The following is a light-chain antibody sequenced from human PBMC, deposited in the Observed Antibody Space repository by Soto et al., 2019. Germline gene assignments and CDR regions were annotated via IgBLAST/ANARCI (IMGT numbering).Light chain of an antibody. J-gene: IGKJ4*02. CDR2: EAS. Sequence: EIVLTQSPATLSLSPGERATLSCRASQSVSSYLAWYQQKLGQAPRLLIYEASNRATGIPARFSGSGSGTDFTLTISSLAPEDVEVYYCPQRNNWAFGGGTKVEIK. CDR1: QSVSSY. V-gene: IGKV3-11*01. CDR3: PQRNNWA.